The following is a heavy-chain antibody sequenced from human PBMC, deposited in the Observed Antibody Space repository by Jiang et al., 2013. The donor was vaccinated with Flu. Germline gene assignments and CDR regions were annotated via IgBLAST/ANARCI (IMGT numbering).Heavy chain of an antibody. CDR2: IYYSGST. Sequence: GSGLVKPSETLSLTCTVSGGSISSYYWSWIRQPPGKGLEWIGYIYYSGSTNYNPSLKSRVTISVDTSKNQFSLKLSSVTAADTAVYYCARSSGLKQRYSSSWYGFDYVGPGNPGSPSPQ. D-gene: IGHD6-13*01. CDR3: ARSSGLKQRYSSSWYGFDY. V-gene: IGHV4-59*08. CDR1: GGSISSYY. J-gene: IGHJ4*02.